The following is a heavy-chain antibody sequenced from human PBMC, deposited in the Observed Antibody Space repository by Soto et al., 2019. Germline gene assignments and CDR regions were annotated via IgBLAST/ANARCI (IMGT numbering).Heavy chain of an antibody. CDR1: GYTFTSYD. CDR2: MNPNSGNT. V-gene: IGHV1-8*01. CDR3: ARTPPHAVTRGFWWFDP. J-gene: IGHJ5*02. Sequence: QVQLVQSGAEVKKPGASVKVSCKASGYTFTSYDINWVRQATGQGLEWMGWMNPNSGNTGYAQKFQGRVTMTRTTSISTAYMELSSLRSEDTAVYYCARTPPHAVTRGFWWFDPWGQGTLVTVSS. D-gene: IGHD4-17*01.